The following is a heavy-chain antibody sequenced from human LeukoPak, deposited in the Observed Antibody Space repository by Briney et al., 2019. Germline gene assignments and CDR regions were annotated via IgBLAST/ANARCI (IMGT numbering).Heavy chain of an antibody. CDR2: ISNDATTT. CDR3: AKFLSPVL. Sequence: PGGSLRLSCVASGFSINNYWMHWVRQAPGKGLMWVSRISNDATTTNYADSMKGRFTVARDNAKNMVYLQMNSLRAEDTAVYYCAKFLSPVLWGQGTLVTVSS. D-gene: IGHD3-16*02. CDR1: GFSINNYW. J-gene: IGHJ4*02. V-gene: IGHV3-74*01.